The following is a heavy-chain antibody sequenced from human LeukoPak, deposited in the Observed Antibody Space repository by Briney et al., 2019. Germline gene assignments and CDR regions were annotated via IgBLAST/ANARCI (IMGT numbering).Heavy chain of an antibody. V-gene: IGHV1-58*02. Sequence: SVKVSCKASGFTFTSSAMQWVRQARGQRLEWIGWIAVGSGNTNYAQKFQERVTITRDMSTSTAYMELSSLRSEDTAVYYCAREVAASYNWFDPWGQGTLVTVSS. CDR1: GFTFTSSA. CDR2: IAVGSGNT. J-gene: IGHJ5*02. D-gene: IGHD2-15*01. CDR3: AREVAASYNWFDP.